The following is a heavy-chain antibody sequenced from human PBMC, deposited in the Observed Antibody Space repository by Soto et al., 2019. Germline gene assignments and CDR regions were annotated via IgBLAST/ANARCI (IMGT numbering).Heavy chain of an antibody. V-gene: IGHV4-30-4*01. CDR1: GGSISSGDYY. Sequence: QVQLQESGPGLVKPSQTLSLTCTVSGGSISSGDYYWNWIRQPPGKGLEWIGYIHYSGSTYYNSSLKSRVTISIDTSKNQFSLKLSSVTAADTAVYYCARGSWPQFDYWGQGTLVTVSS. J-gene: IGHJ4*02. CDR3: ARGSWPQFDY. CDR2: IHYSGST.